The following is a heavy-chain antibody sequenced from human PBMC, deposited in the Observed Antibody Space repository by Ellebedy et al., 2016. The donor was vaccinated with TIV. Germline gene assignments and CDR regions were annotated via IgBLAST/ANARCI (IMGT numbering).Heavy chain of an antibody. V-gene: IGHV4-39*01. CDR2: IPGNT. J-gene: IGHJ3*02. CDR1: GGPISRRSHY. Sequence: MPSETLSLTCTVSGGPISRRSHYWAWIRQPPGQGLEWIGSIPGNTYYNPSLRSRVTISVDMSKNQFSLKLRSVTAADTAVYYCARVARYFYWLPHDAFDIWGQGTMVTVSS. CDR3: ARVARYFYWLPHDAFDI. D-gene: IGHD3-9*01.